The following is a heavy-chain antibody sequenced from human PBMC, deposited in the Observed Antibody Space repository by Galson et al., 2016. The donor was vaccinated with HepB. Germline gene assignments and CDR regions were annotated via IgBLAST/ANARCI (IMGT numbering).Heavy chain of an antibody. D-gene: IGHD4-17*01. CDR3: ARGLRPTVPTPAY. CDR1: GVDFNTYD. V-gene: IGHV3-33*01. Sequence: SLRLSCAASGVDFNTYDMHWVRQPPGKGLEWVAVIWFDGNKVYYADSVKGRFTISRDISESTLFLEMNSLRDEDTAVYYCARGLRPTVPTPAYWGQGTLVTVSS. J-gene: IGHJ4*02. CDR2: IWFDGNKV.